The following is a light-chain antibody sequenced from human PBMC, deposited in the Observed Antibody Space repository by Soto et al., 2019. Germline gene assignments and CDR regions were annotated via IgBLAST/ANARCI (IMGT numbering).Light chain of an antibody. J-gene: IGLJ3*02. CDR2: DDS. V-gene: IGLV3-21*02. Sequence: SSVLTQPPSVSVAPGRTGTITCGGNNIGSKSVHWYQQKPGQAPVLVVYDDSDRPSGIPERFAGSNSGNTATLTISRVEAGDEADYYCQVWDSSSDHLVFGGGTKVTVL. CDR3: QVWDSSSDHLV. CDR1: NIGSKS.